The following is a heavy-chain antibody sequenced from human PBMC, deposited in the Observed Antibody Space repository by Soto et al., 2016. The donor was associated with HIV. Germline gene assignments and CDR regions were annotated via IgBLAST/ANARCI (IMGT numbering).Heavy chain of an antibody. CDR1: GFTFSSYS. CDR2: ISSSSSYI. V-gene: IGHV3-21*01. J-gene: IGHJ6*02. D-gene: IGHD5-18*01. CDR3: ARGGGFGYSYGNPYGMDV. Sequence: EVQLVESGGGLVKPGGSLRLSCAASGFTFSSYSMNWVRQAPGKGLEWVSSISSSSSYIYYADSVKGRFTISRDNAKNSLYLQMNSLRADNTAVYYCARGGGFGYSYGNPYGMDVWGQGTTVTVSS.